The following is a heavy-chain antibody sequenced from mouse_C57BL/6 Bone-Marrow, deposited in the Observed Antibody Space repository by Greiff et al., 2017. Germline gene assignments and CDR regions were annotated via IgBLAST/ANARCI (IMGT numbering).Heavy chain of an antibody. V-gene: IGHV1-47*01. CDR2: FHPYNDDT. CDR1: GYTFTTYP. CDR3: EIFAMDY. J-gene: IGHJ4*01. Sequence: QVQLQQSGAELVKPGASVKMSCKASGYTFTTYPIEWMKQNHGKSLEWIGNFHPYNDDTNYNQKFKGKATLTVDKSSSTAYMQLSSLTSEDSAVYYCEIFAMDYWGQGTSVTVSS.